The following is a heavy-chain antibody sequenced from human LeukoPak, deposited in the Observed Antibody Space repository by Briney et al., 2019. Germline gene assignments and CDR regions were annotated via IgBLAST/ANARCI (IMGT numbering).Heavy chain of an antibody. J-gene: IGHJ3*02. D-gene: IGHD3-22*01. CDR1: GYSFTDYY. V-gene: IGHV1-2*02. Sequence: ASVKVSCKASGYSFTDYYIHWVRQAPGQGLEWMGWINPNSGGTNSAQEFQGRVSMTRDTSINTAYMEMRRLRSDDTAVYYCASGFMGYDRSGYYDDAFDIWGQGTMVTVSS. CDR2: INPNSGGT. CDR3: ASGFMGYDRSGYYDDAFDI.